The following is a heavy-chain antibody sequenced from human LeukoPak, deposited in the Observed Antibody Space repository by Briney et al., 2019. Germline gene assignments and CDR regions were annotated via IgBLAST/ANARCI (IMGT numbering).Heavy chain of an antibody. D-gene: IGHD3-10*01. J-gene: IGHJ4*02. CDR1: GFTFGSYA. V-gene: IGHV3-21*04. CDR3: AKAPYGSGSYADY. CDR2: ISSSSSYI. Sequence: GGSLRLSCAASGFTFGSYAMGWVRQAPGKGLEWVSSISSSSSYIYYADSVKGRFTISRDNAKNSLYLQMNSLRAEDTALYYCAKAPYGSGSYADYWGQGTLVTVSS.